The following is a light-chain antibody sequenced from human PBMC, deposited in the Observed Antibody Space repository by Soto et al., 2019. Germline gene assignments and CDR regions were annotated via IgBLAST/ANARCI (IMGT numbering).Light chain of an antibody. Sequence: DIVMTQSPDFLAVSLGERATINCKSSQSVLYSSNNKNYLAWFQQKPGQPPNLLIYWASTRESGVPDRFSGSGSGTDFTLTISNLQAEDVAVYYCQQYYSTPLTFGGGTKVEIK. J-gene: IGKJ4*01. CDR3: QQYYSTPLT. CDR1: QSVLYSSNNKNY. V-gene: IGKV4-1*01. CDR2: WAS.